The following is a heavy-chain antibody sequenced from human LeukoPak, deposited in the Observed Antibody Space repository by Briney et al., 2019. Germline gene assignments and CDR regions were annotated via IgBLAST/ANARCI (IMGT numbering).Heavy chain of an antibody. CDR3: AKDSGLTDGYNFQH. J-gene: IGHJ1*01. CDR1: GFTFDDYA. Sequence: PGGSLRLSCAASGFTFDDYAMHWVRQTPGKGLEWVSGISWSSGSIGYADSVKGRFTISRDNAKNSLYLQMNSLRAEDTALYYCAKDSGLTDGYNFQHWGQGTLVTVSS. CDR2: ISWSSGSI. V-gene: IGHV3-9*01. D-gene: IGHD5-24*01.